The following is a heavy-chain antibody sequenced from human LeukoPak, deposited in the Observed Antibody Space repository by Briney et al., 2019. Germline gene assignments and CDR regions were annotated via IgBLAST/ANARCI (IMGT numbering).Heavy chain of an antibody. CDR3: ARPIYYYGSGSFAY. D-gene: IGHD3-10*01. CDR2: INHSGST. CDR1: GGSFSGYF. J-gene: IGHJ4*02. Sequence: SETLSLTCAVYGGSFSGYFWSWIRQPPGKGLEWIGEINHSGSTNYNPSLKSRVTISVDTSKNQFSLKLSSVTAADTAVYYCARPIYYYGSGSFAYWGQGTLVTVSS. V-gene: IGHV4-34*01.